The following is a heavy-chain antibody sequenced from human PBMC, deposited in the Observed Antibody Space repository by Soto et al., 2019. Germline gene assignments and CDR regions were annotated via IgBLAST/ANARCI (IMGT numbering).Heavy chain of an antibody. CDR2: INHSGST. CDR3: AREGYCSGGSCKRYYFDY. V-gene: IGHV4-34*01. J-gene: IGHJ4*02. Sequence: PSETLSLTCAVYGGSFSGYYWSWIRQPPGKGLEWIGEINHSGSTNYNPSLKSRVTMSVDTSKNQISLKLNSVTAADTAVYYRAREGYCSGGSCKRYYFDYWGQGTLVTVSS. CDR1: GGSFSGYY. D-gene: IGHD2-15*01.